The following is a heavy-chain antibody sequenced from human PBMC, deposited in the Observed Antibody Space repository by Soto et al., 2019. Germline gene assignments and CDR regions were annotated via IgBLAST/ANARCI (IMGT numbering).Heavy chain of an antibody. CDR3: ARDRSTYGGGGTGEVKENWFDP. J-gene: IGHJ5*02. CDR2: IYYSGST. V-gene: IGHV4-61*01. CDR1: GGSVSSGSYY. Sequence: SSETLSLTCTVSGGSVSSGSYYWSWIRQPPGKGLEWIGYIYYSGSTNYNPSLKSRVTMAVDTSKNQVSLKLSSVTAADTAVYYCARDRSTYGGGGTGEVKENWFDPWGQGALVTVSS. D-gene: IGHD2-8*01.